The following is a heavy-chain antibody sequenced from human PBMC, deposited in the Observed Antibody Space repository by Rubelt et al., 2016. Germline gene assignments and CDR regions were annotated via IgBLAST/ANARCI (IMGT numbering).Heavy chain of an antibody. J-gene: IGHJ4*02. CDR1: GFTFSSYS. CDR2: ISSSSSTI. V-gene: IGHV3-48*02. Sequence: VQLVESGGGLVQPGGSLRLSCAASGFTFSSYSMNWVSYISSSSSTIYYADSVKGRFTISRDNAKNSLYLQMNSLRDEDTAVYYCARVPGGYSYGYYFDYWGQGTLVTVSS. D-gene: IGHD5-18*01. CDR3: ARVPGGYSYGYYFDY.